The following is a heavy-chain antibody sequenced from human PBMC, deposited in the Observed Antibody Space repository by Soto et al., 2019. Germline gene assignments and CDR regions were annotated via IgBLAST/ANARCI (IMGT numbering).Heavy chain of an antibody. Sequence: GESLKISRKGSGYSFTSYWIGWVRQMPGKGLEWMGIIYPGDSDTRYSPSFQGQVTISADKSISTAYLQWSSLKASDTAMYYCATSTTVTTSYYYYGMDVWGQGTTVTVSS. J-gene: IGHJ6*02. CDR2: IYPGDSDT. CDR3: ATSTTVTTSYYYYGMDV. CDR1: GYSFTSYW. D-gene: IGHD4-4*01. V-gene: IGHV5-51*01.